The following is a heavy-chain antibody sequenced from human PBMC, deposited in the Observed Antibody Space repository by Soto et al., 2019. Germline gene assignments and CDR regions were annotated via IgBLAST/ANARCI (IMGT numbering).Heavy chain of an antibody. D-gene: IGHD3-22*01. Sequence: GASVKPSCKASGGTFSTYTMSWVRQDPGQGLEWMGGIIPMFGTTTYAENFQGRVTITADESTSTAYMELTSLRSEDTAVYYCTRDLYYFDSSAYYGHNWFDPWGQGTRVTVSS. J-gene: IGHJ5*02. CDR3: TRDLYYFDSSAYYGHNWFDP. V-gene: IGHV1-69*13. CDR2: IIPMFGTT. CDR1: GGTFSTYT.